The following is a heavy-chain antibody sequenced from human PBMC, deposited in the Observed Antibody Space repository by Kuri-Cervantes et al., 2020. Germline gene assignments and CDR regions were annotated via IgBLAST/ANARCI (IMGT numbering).Heavy chain of an antibody. CDR3: AREDCSSTSCYFDY. D-gene: IGHD2-2*01. Sequence: GGSLRLSCAASGFTFSSYDMHWVRQATGKGLEWVSAIGTAGDTYYPGSVKGRFTISRDNAKNSLYLQMNSLRAEDTAVYYCAREDCSSTSCYFDYWGQGTLVTVSS. CDR1: GFTFSSYD. J-gene: IGHJ4*02. CDR2: IGTAGDT. V-gene: IGHV3-13*01.